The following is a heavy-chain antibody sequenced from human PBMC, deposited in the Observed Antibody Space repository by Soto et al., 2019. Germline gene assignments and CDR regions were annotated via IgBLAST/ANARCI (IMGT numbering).Heavy chain of an antibody. J-gene: IGHJ6*02. CDR1: GYTFTSFG. Sequence: QVQLVQSRAEVKKPGASVKVSCKASGYTFTSFGISWVRQAPGQGLEWMGWIHAYNVYNGNTNYAQNLQGRVTMTRDTSSSTAYMELRSVRSDDTAVYYCASTRIFYGLDAWGQGTTVTVSS. CDR3: ASTRIFYGLDA. CDR2: IHAYNVYNGNT. V-gene: IGHV1-18*01. D-gene: IGHD2-15*01.